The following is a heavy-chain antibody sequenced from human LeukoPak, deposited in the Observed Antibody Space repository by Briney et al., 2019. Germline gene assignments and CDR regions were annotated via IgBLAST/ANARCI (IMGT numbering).Heavy chain of an antibody. V-gene: IGHV3-21*06. Sequence: GGSLRLSCAASGFTFRTFSMNWVRQAPGKGLEWVSSISDSSRNIYYADSVRGRFTISRDNAKNSLYLEMDSLRAEDTAVYFCARDRGSGWYGDLGYWGQGTLVTVSS. J-gene: IGHJ4*02. CDR2: ISDSSRNI. CDR3: ARDRGSGWYGDLGY. CDR1: GFTFRTFS. D-gene: IGHD6-19*01.